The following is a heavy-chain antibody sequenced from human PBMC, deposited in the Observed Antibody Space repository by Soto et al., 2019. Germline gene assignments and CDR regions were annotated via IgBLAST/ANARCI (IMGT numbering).Heavy chain of an antibody. CDR1: GLTFSSYC. Sequence: PGGSLRLSCAASGLTFSSYCMHWVRQAPGKGLEWVAVIWYDGSNKYYADSVKGRFTISRDNSKNTLYLQMNSLRAEDTAVYYCARERPAGTYYYYYGMDVWGQGTTVTVSS. D-gene: IGHD1-26*01. CDR2: IWYDGSNK. J-gene: IGHJ6*02. CDR3: ARERPAGTYYYYYGMDV. V-gene: IGHV3-33*01.